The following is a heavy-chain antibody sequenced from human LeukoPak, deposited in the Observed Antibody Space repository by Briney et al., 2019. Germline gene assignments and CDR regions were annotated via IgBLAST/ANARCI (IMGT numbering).Heavy chain of an antibody. Sequence: GGSLRLSCAVFGFTVGSNYMNWVRQAPGKGLEWVSTIYSGGSADYADTVKGRFTFSRDKSKNTLYLQMNSLRVEDTAVYYRVTVNYHYDGMDVWGQGTTVTVSS. CDR1: GFTVGSNY. CDR2: IYSGGSA. D-gene: IGHD3-16*01. V-gene: IGHV3-66*01. CDR3: VTVNYHYDGMDV. J-gene: IGHJ6*02.